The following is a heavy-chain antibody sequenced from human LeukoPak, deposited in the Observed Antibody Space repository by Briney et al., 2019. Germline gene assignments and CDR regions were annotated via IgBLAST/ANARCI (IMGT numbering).Heavy chain of an antibody. CDR1: GFTFSGHW. Sequence: GSLKLSCAASGFTFSGHWMSWVRQAPGKGLEWVANINQGGSDKYYVDSVKGRFTISRDNANNLLYLQMNSLRGEDTAVYYCTRDRSRAEDDWGQGTLVTVS. CDR3: TRDRSRAEDD. V-gene: IGHV3-7*01. D-gene: IGHD1-14*01. CDR2: INQGGSDK. J-gene: IGHJ4*02.